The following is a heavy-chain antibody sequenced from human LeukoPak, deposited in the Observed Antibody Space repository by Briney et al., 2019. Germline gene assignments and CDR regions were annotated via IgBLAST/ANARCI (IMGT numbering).Heavy chain of an antibody. CDR3: AKRWDIVVVPAALDENYFDY. V-gene: IGHV3-23*01. J-gene: IGHJ4*02. D-gene: IGHD2-2*01. CDR2: ISGSGGST. Sequence: GGSLRLSCAASGFTFSSYAMSWVRQAPGKGLEWFSAISGSGGSTYYADSVKGRFTISRDNSKNTLYLQMNSLRAEDTAVYYCAKRWDIVVVPAALDENYFDYWGQGTLVTVSS. CDR1: GFTFSSYA.